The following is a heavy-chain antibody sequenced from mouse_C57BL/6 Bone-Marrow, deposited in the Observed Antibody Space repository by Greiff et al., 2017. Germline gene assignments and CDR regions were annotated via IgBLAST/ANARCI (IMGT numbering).Heavy chain of an antibody. CDR2: IDPSDSYT. V-gene: IGHV1-59*01. CDR3: AKPYGSSLAWFAY. CDR1: GYTFTSYW. D-gene: IGHD1-1*01. Sequence: QVQLKQPGAELVRPGTSVKLSCKASGYTFTSYWMHWVKQRPGQGLEWIGVIDPSDSYTNYNQKFKGKATLTVDTSSSTAYMQLSSLTSEDSAVYYCAKPYGSSLAWFAYWGQGTLVTVSA. J-gene: IGHJ3*01.